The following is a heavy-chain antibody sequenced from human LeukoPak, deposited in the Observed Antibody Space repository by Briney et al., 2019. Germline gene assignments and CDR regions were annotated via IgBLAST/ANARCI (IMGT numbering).Heavy chain of an antibody. CDR1: GFNFFNYW. V-gene: IGHV3-53*01. Sequence: PGGSLRLSCAASGFNFFNYWMSWVRQAPGKGLEWVSVIYSGGSTYYADSVKGRFTISRDNSKNTLYLQMNSLRAEDTAVYYCASAGGQAVGYFDYWGQGTLVTVSS. J-gene: IGHJ4*02. CDR3: ASAGGQAVGYFDY. CDR2: IYSGGST. D-gene: IGHD2-15*01.